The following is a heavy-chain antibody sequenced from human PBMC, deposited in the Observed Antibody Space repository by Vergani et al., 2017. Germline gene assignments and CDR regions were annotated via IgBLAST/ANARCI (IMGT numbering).Heavy chain of an antibody. CDR1: GFSFNSYW. CDR2: IKSDGSIT. J-gene: IGHJ4*02. D-gene: IGHD1-26*01. CDR3: ARDFQWGSGDGWDYFDY. Sequence: DVHLAESGGGFFQPGGSLRLSCSASGFSFNSYWMHWVRQVPGKGLLWVSRIKSDGSITAYADSVKGRFTISRDNAQNTLYLQMNSLRAEDTAVYYCARDFQWGSGDGWDYFDYWGQGTLVTVSS. V-gene: IGHV3-74*03.